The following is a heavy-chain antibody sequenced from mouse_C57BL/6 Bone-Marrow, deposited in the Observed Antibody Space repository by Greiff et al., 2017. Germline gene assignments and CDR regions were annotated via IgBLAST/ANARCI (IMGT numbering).Heavy chain of an antibody. CDR3: ARQRIYYGNYDYFDY. CDR1: GFTFSSYG. D-gene: IGHD2-1*01. Sequence: EVKLVESGGDLVKPGGSLKLSCAASGFTFSSYGMSWVRQTPDKRLEWVATISSGGSYTYYPDSVKGRFTISRDNAQNTLYLQMSSLKSEDTAMYYCARQRIYYGNYDYFDYWGQGTTLTVSS. V-gene: IGHV5-6*02. J-gene: IGHJ2*01. CDR2: ISSGGSYT.